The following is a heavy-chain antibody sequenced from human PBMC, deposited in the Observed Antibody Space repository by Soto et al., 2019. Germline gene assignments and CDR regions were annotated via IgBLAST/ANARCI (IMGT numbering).Heavy chain of an antibody. CDR1: HFSFSSSP. CDR2: ISYDGSSK. D-gene: IGHD4-4*01. V-gene: IGHV3-30*04. Sequence: QVQLVESGGDVVQPGRSLRLSCAASHFSFSSSPMNWVRQAPGKGLEWVATISYDGSSKYYAESVEGRFTVSRDNSRNTLYLHVNRLRFEDTAVYYCAREGDYSNYIDYWGQGTLVTVPS. J-gene: IGHJ4*02. CDR3: AREGDYSNYIDY.